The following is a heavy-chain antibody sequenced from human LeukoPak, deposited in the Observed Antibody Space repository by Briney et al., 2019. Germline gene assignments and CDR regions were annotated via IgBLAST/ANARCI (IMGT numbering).Heavy chain of an antibody. Sequence: ASVKVSCKASRYTFTAYFIHWVRQAPGQGLEWMGWINPNSGGTNYAQKFQGRVSMTRDTSISTAYMELSRLRSDDTAVYYCARHYGDYGNPFNCWGQGTLVTVSS. D-gene: IGHD4-17*01. CDR3: ARHYGDYGNPFNC. CDR2: INPNSGGT. V-gene: IGHV1-2*02. J-gene: IGHJ4*02. CDR1: RYTFTAYF.